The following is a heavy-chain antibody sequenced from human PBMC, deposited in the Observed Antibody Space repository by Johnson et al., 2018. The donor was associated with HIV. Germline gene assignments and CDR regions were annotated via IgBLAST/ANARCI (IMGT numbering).Heavy chain of an antibody. CDR3: ARDRRYYDSSGYYHDAFDI. D-gene: IGHD3-22*01. J-gene: IGHJ3*02. CDR1: GFTVNSNY. V-gene: IGHV3-66*01. Sequence: EKLVESGGGVVQPGGSLRLSCAASGFTVNSNYINWVRQDPGKGLECVSRIHSGGRTYYADSVKGRFTISRDNSKNTLYLQMNSLRADDTAVYFCARDRRYYDSSGYYHDAFDIWGQGTMVTVSS. CDR2: IHSGGRT.